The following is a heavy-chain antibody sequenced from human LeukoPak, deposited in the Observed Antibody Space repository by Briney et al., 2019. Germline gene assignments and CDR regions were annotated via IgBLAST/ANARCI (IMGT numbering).Heavy chain of an antibody. CDR1: GFSFGSYS. D-gene: IGHD6-13*01. CDR3: AREKLGVGAAFDY. Sequence: GGSLRLSCAASGFSFGSYSMNWVRQAPGKGLEWVSSISSSSSYIYYADSVKGRFTISRDNAKNSLYLQMNSLRAEDTAVYYCAREKLGVGAAFDYWGQGTLVTVSS. CDR2: ISSSSSYI. J-gene: IGHJ4*02. V-gene: IGHV3-21*01.